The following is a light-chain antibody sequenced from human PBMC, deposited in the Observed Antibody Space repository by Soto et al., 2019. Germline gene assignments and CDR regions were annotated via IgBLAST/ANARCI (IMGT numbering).Light chain of an antibody. CDR3: QQYDKWPTWT. V-gene: IGKV3-15*01. J-gene: IGKJ1*01. CDR1: QSVSRD. Sequence: IVLTQSPATLSVSPGDRATLSCRASQSVSRDLAWYQQKPGQAPRLLIYGASTRAPSIPARFSGSGSGTDFTLTISSLQSEDFAVYYCQQYDKWPTWTFGQGTKVDIK. CDR2: GAS.